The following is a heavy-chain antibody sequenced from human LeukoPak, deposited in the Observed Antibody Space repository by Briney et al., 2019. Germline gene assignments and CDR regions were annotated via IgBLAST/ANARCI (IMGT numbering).Heavy chain of an antibody. J-gene: IGHJ4*02. D-gene: IGHD6-13*01. CDR3: FSRYSSSWGGY. Sequence: GGSLRLSCAASGFTVSSNYMSWVRQAPGKGLEWVSVIYSGGSTYYADSVKGRFTISRDNSKNTLYLQMNSLRAEDTAVYYCFSRYSSSWGGYWGQGTLVTVSS. V-gene: IGHV3-53*01. CDR2: IYSGGST. CDR1: GFTVSSNY.